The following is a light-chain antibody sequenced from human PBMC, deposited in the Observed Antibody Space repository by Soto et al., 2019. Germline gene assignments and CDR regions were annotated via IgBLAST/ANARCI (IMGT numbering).Light chain of an antibody. Sequence: IQLTQSPSSLSASVGDRVTITCRASQGISSYLAWYQQKPGQAPKLLIYVASTLQSGVPSRFRGSGSGTDFTLTISSLQPEDFATYYSQHFKTHPRTFGQGTKLEIK. V-gene: IGKV1-9*01. CDR2: VAS. J-gene: IGKJ2*02. CDR1: QGISSY. CDR3: QHFKTHPRT.